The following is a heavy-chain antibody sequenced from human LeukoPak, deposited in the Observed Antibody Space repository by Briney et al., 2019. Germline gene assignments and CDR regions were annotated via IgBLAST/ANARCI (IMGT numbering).Heavy chain of an antibody. Sequence: SETLSLTCTVSGGSISSYYWSWIRQPPGKGLEWIGYIYYSGSTNCNPSLKSRVTISVDTSKNQFSLKLSSVTAADTAVYYCARVAKERVGGVYYFDYWGQGTLVTVSS. D-gene: IGHD1-1*01. CDR1: GGSISSYY. J-gene: IGHJ4*02. CDR3: ARVAKERVGGVYYFDY. V-gene: IGHV4-59*01. CDR2: IYYSGST.